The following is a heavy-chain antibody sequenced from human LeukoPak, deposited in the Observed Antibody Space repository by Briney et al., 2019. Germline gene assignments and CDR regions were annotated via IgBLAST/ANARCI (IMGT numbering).Heavy chain of an antibody. D-gene: IGHD4-17*01. CDR2: IIPILGIA. V-gene: IGHV1-69*04. Sequence: SVKVSCKASGGTFSSYAISLVRQAPGQGLEWMGRIIPILGIANYAQKFQGRVTITADKSTSTAYMELSSLRSEDTAVYYCAREPYGDYLNNWFDPWGQGTLVTVSS. J-gene: IGHJ5*02. CDR3: AREPYGDYLNNWFDP. CDR1: GGTFSSYA.